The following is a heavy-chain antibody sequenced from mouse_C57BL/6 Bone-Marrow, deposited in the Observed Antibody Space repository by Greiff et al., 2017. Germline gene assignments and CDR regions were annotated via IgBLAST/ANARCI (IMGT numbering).Heavy chain of an antibody. J-gene: IGHJ4*01. Sequence: EVKLMESGGGLVQSGRSLRLSCATSGFTFSDFYMEWVRQAPGKGLEWIAAFSNKANDSTTEYNSSVKGRFIVSRDTTPSILYLQMNTLDAEDTDIYYCARVLYCYSLDYWGQGTSVTVSS. CDR2: FSNKANDSTT. V-gene: IGHV7-1*01. CDR3: ARVLYCYSLDY. CDR1: GFTFSDFY.